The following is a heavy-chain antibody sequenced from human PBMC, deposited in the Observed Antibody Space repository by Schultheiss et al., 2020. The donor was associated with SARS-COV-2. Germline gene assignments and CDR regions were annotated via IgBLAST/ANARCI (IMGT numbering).Heavy chain of an antibody. CDR2: IYSGGST. Sequence: GGSLRLSCAASGFTFSSYAMHWVRQAPGKGLEWVSVIYSGGSTYYADSVKGRFTISRDNSNNTVFLQMNSLRPEDTAVYYCVRDSGYCRGGPCYAVFGDWGQGTLVTVSS. CDR1: GFTFSSYA. CDR3: VRDSGYCRGGPCYAVFGD. V-gene: IGHV3-NL1*01. D-gene: IGHD2-15*01. J-gene: IGHJ4*02.